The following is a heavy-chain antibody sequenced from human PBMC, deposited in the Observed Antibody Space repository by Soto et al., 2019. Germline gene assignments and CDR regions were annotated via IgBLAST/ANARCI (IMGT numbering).Heavy chain of an antibody. Sequence: PGGSLRLSCAASGFTFGSYGMHWVRQAPGKGLEWVAVIWYDGSNKYYADSVKGRFTISRDNSKNTLYLQMNSLRAEDTAVYYCARDSGGSGFDYWGQGTLVTVSS. D-gene: IGHD2-15*01. V-gene: IGHV3-33*01. CDR1: GFTFGSYG. J-gene: IGHJ4*02. CDR2: IWYDGSNK. CDR3: ARDSGGSGFDY.